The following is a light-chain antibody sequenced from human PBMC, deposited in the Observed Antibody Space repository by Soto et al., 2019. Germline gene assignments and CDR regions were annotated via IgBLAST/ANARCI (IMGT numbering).Light chain of an antibody. J-gene: IGKJ1*01. V-gene: IGKV1-39*01. Sequence: DIRMTQSPSSLSASVGDRVTITCRASQSISSYLNWYQQKPGKAPKLLIYAASSLQSGVPARFSGSGSGTDFTLTVSSLQSEDFAVYYCQQYYNWPPWTFGLGTKVEIK. CDR2: AAS. CDR3: QQYYNWPPWT. CDR1: QSISSY.